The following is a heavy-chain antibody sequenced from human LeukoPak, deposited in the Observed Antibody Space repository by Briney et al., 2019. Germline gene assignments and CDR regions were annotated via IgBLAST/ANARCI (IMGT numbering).Heavy chain of an antibody. J-gene: IGHJ6*03. D-gene: IGHD2-15*01. V-gene: IGHV3-48*03. CDR1: GLSLSIFE. CDR3: AKNGDRGAYCSGGTCYPYYYYNMDV. CDR2: ISSSAKTS. Sequence: GGSLRLSCAGSGLSLSIFEMNWVRQAPGKGLEWISYISSSAKTSYYADSVKGRFTISRDNVQNSVFLQLNSLRAGDTAIYSCAKNGDRGAYCSGGTCYPYYYYNMDVWGKGTTVTISS.